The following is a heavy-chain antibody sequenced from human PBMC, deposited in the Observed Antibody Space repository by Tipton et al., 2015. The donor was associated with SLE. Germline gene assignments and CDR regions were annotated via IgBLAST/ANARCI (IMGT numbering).Heavy chain of an antibody. D-gene: IGHD3-22*01. CDR2: IHYSGTT. CDR3: ATSLNYYDSSGPEG. CDR1: GDSITNHY. V-gene: IGHV4-59*11. J-gene: IGHJ3*01. Sequence: TLSLTCTVSGDSITNHYWTWIRQSPGKGLEWIGYIHYSGTTNYNPSLKSRITISVDTSKNQFSLNLNFMTAADTAMYYCATSLNYYDSSGPEGWGQGTMVTVSS.